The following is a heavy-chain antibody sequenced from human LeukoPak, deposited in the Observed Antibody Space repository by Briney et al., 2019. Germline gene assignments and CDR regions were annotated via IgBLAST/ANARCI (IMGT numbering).Heavy chain of an antibody. Sequence: GGSLRLSCAASRFTFSSYAMSWVRQAPGKGLEWVSAISGSGGSTYYADSVKGRFTISRDNSKNTLYLQMNSLRAEDTAVYYCAKPFGYGGPQEGTFDIWGQGTMVTVSS. J-gene: IGHJ3*02. CDR2: ISGSGGST. V-gene: IGHV3-23*01. D-gene: IGHD4/OR15-4a*01. CDR1: RFTFSSYA. CDR3: AKPFGYGGPQEGTFDI.